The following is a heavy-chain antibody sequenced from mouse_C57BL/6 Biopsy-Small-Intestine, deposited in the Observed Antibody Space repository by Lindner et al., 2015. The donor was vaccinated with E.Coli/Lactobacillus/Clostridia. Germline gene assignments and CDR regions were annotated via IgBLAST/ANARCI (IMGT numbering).Heavy chain of an antibody. J-gene: IGHJ2*01. Sequence: VQLQESGPELVKPGASVKISCKTSGYSFTGYYMNWVKQSPEKRLEWIGEINPRTGGTAYNQKFKAKATLTVDKSSSTAYMQLKSLTSEDSAFYYCVRAAGYFDYWGQGTTLTVSS. V-gene: IGHV1-42*01. CDR2: INPRTGGT. D-gene: IGHD6-1*01. CDR1: GYSFTGYY. CDR3: VRAAGYFDY.